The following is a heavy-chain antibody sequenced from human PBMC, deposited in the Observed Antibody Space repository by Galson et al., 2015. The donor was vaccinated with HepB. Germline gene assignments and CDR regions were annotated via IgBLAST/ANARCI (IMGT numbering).Heavy chain of an antibody. CDR1: TFTFSDYY. J-gene: IGHJ5*02. CDR2: ISSSGDAI. Sequence: SLRLSCAASTFTFSDYYMSWIRQAPGKGLEWISYISSSGDAIYYADSVKGRFTISRDNAKKSLHLQMNSLRAEDTAVYYCARTTLRWFDPWGQGTLVTVSS. V-gene: IGHV3-11*01. CDR3: ARTTLRWFDP. D-gene: IGHD1-1*01.